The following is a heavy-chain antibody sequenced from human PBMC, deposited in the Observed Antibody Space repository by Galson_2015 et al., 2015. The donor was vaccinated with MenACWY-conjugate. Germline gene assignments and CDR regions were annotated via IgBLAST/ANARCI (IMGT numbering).Heavy chain of an antibody. D-gene: IGHD5-12*01. Sequence: SLRLSCAASGFTFSSYWMSWVRQAPGKGLEWVANIKQDGNEKYYVDSVKGRFTISRDNAKNSLYLQMSSLRAEDTAVYYCARVFVATILWDYFDYWGQGTLVTVSS. CDR3: ARVFVATILWDYFDY. CDR1: GFTFSSYW. V-gene: IGHV3-7*03. J-gene: IGHJ4*02. CDR2: IKQDGNEK.